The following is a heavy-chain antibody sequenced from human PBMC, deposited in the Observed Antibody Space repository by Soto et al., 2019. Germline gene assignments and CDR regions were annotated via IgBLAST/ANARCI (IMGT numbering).Heavy chain of an antibody. CDR3: ARQRWDSSGYYSGPFDY. V-gene: IGHV5-51*01. Sequence: GESLKISCKSSGFTFTTHWIGWVRQMPGKGLEWMGIIYPGDPDTRYSPSFQGQVTISADRSISTAYLQWSSLKASDTAMYYCARQRWDSSGYYSGPFDYWGQGTLVTVSS. CDR1: GFTFTTHW. D-gene: IGHD3-22*01. J-gene: IGHJ4*02. CDR2: IYPGDPDT.